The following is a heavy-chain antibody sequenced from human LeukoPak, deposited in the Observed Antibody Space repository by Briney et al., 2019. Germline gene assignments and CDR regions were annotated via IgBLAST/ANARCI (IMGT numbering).Heavy chain of an antibody. Sequence: PGGSLRLSCAASGFTFSSYAMHWVRQAPGKGLEWVAVISYDGSNKYYADSVKGRFTISRDNSKNTLYLQMDSLRAEDTAVYCCARDPGLRMDWVFDYWGQGTLVTVPS. CDR2: ISYDGSNK. J-gene: IGHJ4*02. V-gene: IGHV3-30-3*01. CDR3: ARDPGLRMDWVFDY. CDR1: GFTFSSYA. D-gene: IGHD5-12*01.